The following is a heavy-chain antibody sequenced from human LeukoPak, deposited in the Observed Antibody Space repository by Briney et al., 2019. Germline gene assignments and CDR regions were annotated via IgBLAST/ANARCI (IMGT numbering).Heavy chain of an antibody. V-gene: IGHV4-34*01. CDR2: ISHSGST. Sequence: PSETLSLTCAVYGGSFSGYYWSWIRQPPGKGLEWIGEISHSGSTNYNPSLKSRVTISVDTSKNQFSLKLSSVTAADTAVYYCARGRSVFVVVIAFLGGPIPFDIWGQGTMVTVSS. CDR1: GGSFSGYY. D-gene: IGHD2-21*01. J-gene: IGHJ3*02. CDR3: ARGRSVFVVVIAFLGGPIPFDI.